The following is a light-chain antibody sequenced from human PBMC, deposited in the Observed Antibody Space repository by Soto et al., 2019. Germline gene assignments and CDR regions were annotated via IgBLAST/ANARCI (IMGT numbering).Light chain of an antibody. J-gene: IGKJ4*01. CDR2: DAS. CDR3: QPRSNWSSPP. CDR1: QSVGSY. Sequence: EIVLIQSPATLSLSPGERATLSCRASQSVGSYLAWYQHKPGQAPRLLISDASNRATGIPARVSGSGSEADLTFHIRRLRPENSSGYFWQPRSNWSSPPFGGGTKVEIK. V-gene: IGKV3-11*01.